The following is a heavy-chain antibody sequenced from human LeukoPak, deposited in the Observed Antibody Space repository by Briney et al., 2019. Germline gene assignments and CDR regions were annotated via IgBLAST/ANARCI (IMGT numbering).Heavy chain of an antibody. CDR1: GYTFTSYY. CDR3: ARELYGRFDY. D-gene: IGHD3-10*01. J-gene: IGHJ4*02. V-gene: IGHV1-46*01. CDR2: INPSGGST. Sequence: GASVKVSCKASGYTFTSYYMHWVRQAPGQGLEWMGIINPSGGSTSYAQKFQGRVTMTRDTSTSTAYIELRSLRSDDTAVYYCARELYGRFDYWGQGTLVTVSS.